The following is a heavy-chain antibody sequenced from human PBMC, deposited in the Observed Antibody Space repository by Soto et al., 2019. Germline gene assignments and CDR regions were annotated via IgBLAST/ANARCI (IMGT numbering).Heavy chain of an antibody. J-gene: IGHJ4*02. Sequence: XASLSLTCIVSGESISSSSYYWGWIRQPPGKGLEWIGSIYYSGRTYYNPSFKSRVTISIDTSKNQFSLKLSSVTATDTAVYYCARQRTTVVTQAYFDQCGQRALVTVSS. CDR2: IYYSGRT. V-gene: IGHV4-39*01. CDR1: GESISSSSYY. CDR3: ARQRTTVVTQAYFDQ. D-gene: IGHD2-21*02.